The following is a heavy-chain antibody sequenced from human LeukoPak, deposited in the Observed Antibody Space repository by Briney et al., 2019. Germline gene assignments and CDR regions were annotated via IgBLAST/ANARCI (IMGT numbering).Heavy chain of an antibody. CDR3: ARQASSGWFLYYYYYYMDV. Sequence: SETLSLTCAVYGGSFSGYYWSWIRQPPGKGLEWIGSIYYSGSTYYNPSLKSRVTISVDTSKNQFSLKLSSVTAADTAVYYCARQASSGWFLYYYYYYMDVWGKGTTVTISS. CDR2: IYYSGST. D-gene: IGHD6-19*01. J-gene: IGHJ6*03. CDR1: GGSFSGYY. V-gene: IGHV4-34*01.